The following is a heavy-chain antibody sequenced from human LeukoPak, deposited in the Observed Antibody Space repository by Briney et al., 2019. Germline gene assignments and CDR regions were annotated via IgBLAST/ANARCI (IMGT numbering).Heavy chain of an antibody. D-gene: IGHD3-16*02. CDR2: IRYDGSNE. J-gene: IGHJ3*02. CDR3: VKGPYYDYIWGTYRYPDDSFDI. CDR1: GFTFSSYG. Sequence: GGSLRLSCAASGFTFSSYGMHWVRQAPGKGLEWVTFIRYDGSNEYYADSVKGRFTISRDNSQDTLSLQMNSLRAEDTAVYYCVKGPYYDYIWGTYRYPDDSFDIWGQGTMVTVSS. V-gene: IGHV3-30*02.